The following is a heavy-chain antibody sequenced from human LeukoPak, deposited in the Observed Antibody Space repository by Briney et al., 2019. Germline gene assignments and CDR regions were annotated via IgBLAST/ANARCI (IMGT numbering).Heavy chain of an antibody. CDR2: ISGNGDNT. D-gene: IGHD5-18*01. Sequence: GGSLRLSCAASGFTFSTYAMNWVRQAPGKGLEWVSGISGNGDNTYYTDSVKGRFTISRDNSKNTLYLQMNSLRAEDMAVYYCARGYTYGSAWGQGTLVTVSS. CDR1: GFTFSTYA. V-gene: IGHV3-23*01. CDR3: ARGYTYGSA. J-gene: IGHJ5*02.